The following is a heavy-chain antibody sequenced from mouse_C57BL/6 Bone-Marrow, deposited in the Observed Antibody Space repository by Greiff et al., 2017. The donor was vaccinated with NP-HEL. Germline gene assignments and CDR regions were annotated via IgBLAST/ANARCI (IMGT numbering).Heavy chain of an antibody. CDR1: GFNIKDYY. CDR3: ARPAGSDWYFDV. V-gene: IGHV14-2*01. J-gene: IGHJ1*03. D-gene: IGHD1-1*01. CDR2: IDPEDGET. Sequence: VQLQQSGAELVKPGASVKLSCTASGFNIKDYYMHWVKQRTEQGLEWIGRIDPEDGETKYAAKFQGKATLTADTSSNTAYLQLSSLTSEDTAVYYCARPAGSDWYFDVWGTGTTVTVSS.